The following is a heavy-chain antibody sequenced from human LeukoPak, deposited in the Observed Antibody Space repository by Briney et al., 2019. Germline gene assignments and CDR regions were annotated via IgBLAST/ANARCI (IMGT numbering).Heavy chain of an antibody. Sequence: GGSLRLSCAASGFTFSSYAMSWVRQAPGKGLEWVSAISGSGGSTYYADSVKGRFTITRDNSKNTLYLQMNSLRAEDTAVYYCAKDAPGVHIVVVTATVFDYWGQGTLVTVSS. CDR3: AKDAPGVHIVVVTATVFDY. CDR1: GFTFSSYA. CDR2: ISGSGGST. V-gene: IGHV3-23*01. J-gene: IGHJ4*02. D-gene: IGHD2-21*02.